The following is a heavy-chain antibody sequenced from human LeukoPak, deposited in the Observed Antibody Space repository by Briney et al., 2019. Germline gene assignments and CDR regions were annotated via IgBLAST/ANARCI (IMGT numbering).Heavy chain of an antibody. CDR1: RRSLIISY. V-gene: IGHV4-4*07. Sequence: SETLSLTCTLYRRSLIISYWRWIRQPAGGGLGWNGRIYTGGSTNYNPSLKRRDTMSVDTSKNQLSLKLSTVTAEDTTVYYCARDYRNPVVTTIVRDAFDIWGQGTMVTVSS. CDR3: ARDYRNPVVTTIVRDAFDI. CDR2: IYTGGST. J-gene: IGHJ3*02. D-gene: IGHD4-23*01.